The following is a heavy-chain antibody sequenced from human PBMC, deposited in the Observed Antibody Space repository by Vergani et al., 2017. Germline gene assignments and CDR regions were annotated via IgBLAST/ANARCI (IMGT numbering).Heavy chain of an antibody. Sequence: QVQLQQWGAGLLKPSETLSLTCAVYGGSFSGYYWSWIRQPPGKGLEWSGEINHSGSTNYNPSLKSRVTISVDTSKNQFSLKLSSVTAADTAVYYCARQGETDYLSVWGQGTTVTVSS. V-gene: IGHV4-34*01. CDR2: INHSGST. CDR3: ARQGETDYLSV. CDR1: GGSFSGYY. D-gene: IGHD4-11*01. J-gene: IGHJ6*02.